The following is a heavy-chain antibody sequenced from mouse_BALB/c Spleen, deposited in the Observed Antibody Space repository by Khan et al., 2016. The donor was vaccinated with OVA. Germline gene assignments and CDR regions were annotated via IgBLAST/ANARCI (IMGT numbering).Heavy chain of an antibody. CDR2: VNPSNSYT. J-gene: IGHJ3*01. CDR3: VIEGAYHRSDGWFAY. Sequence: QVQLQQSGAELARPGASVKMSCKASGYTFTSYTMHWVRQRPGQAPEWIGHVNPSNSYTNYNQNFKDKATLIVDKSSSTAYMQLSSLTSEDSAVYYCVIEGAYHRSDGWFAYWGQGTLVTVSA. D-gene: IGHD2-14*01. V-gene: IGHV1-4*01. CDR1: GYTFTSYT.